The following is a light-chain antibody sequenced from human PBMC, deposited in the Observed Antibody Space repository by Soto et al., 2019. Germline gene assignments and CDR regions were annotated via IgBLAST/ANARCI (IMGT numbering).Light chain of an antibody. CDR3: CSYAGRYSYV. CDR1: SSDIGGYNY. V-gene: IGLV2-11*01. CDR2: DVN. Sequence: QSALTQPRSVSGSPGQSATISCTGTSSDIGGYNYVSWYQQNPGKAPKVMIYDVNKRPSGVPDRFSGSKSGNTASLTISGLQAEDEADYYCCSYAGRYSYVFGTGTKVTVL. J-gene: IGLJ1*01.